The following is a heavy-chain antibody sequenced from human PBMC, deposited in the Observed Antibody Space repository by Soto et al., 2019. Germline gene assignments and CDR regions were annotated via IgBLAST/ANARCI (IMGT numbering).Heavy chain of an antibody. CDR2: IHYTGST. V-gene: IGHV4-59*01. CDR3: ARDLTISSTDGPLDP. D-gene: IGHD1-1*01. CDR1: GASISSYY. J-gene: IGHJ5*02. Sequence: ETLSLTWTVAGASISSYYWSWIRQPPGKGLEWIGNIHYTGSTNYNPSLKSRDTILLGTSTSQFSLKVSYVTAADTAVYHCARDLTISSTDGPLDPWGHGTLVT.